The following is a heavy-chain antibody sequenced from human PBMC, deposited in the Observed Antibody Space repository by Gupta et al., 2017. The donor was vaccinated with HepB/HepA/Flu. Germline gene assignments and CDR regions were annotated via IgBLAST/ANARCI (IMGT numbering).Heavy chain of an antibody. CDR2: ISNSGGST. CDR3: AXAPAAYYPDAFDI. D-gene: IGHD3-10*01. CDR1: GFTFSNYA. Sequence: EVQLLESGGGLVQPGGSLRLSCAASGFTFSNYAMNWVRQAPGKGLEWVSTISNSGGSTYYADSVKGRFTISRDNLKNTLYMQMNSLRAEXTAIFYCAXAPAAYYPDAFDIWGQGTMVTVSS. J-gene: IGHJ3*02. V-gene: IGHV3-23*01.